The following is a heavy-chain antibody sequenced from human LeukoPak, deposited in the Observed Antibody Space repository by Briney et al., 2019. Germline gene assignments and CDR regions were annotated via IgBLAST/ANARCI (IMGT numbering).Heavy chain of an antibody. CDR2: ISGSGGTT. J-gene: IGHJ4*02. Sequence: GGSLRLSCAASEFTFSNYAMSWVRQAPGKGLEWVSVISGSGGTTYSADSVKGRFTISRDNSKNTLYLQMNSLRAEDTAVYYCAKPLPGGIVVVPAALTGFDYWGQGTLVTVSS. CDR1: EFTFSNYA. V-gene: IGHV3-23*01. D-gene: IGHD2-2*01. CDR3: AKPLPGGIVVVPAALTGFDY.